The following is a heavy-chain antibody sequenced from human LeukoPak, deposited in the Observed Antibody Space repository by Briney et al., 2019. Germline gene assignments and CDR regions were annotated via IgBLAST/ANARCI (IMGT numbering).Heavy chain of an antibody. CDR2: IYYSGST. Sequence: SETLSLTCTVSGGSISNYYWSWIRQPPGKGLECIGYIYYSGSTNYNPSLKSRVTISVDTSKNQFSLKLSSVAATDTAVYYCARHGGYSSPYLHWGQGTLVTVSS. J-gene: IGHJ1*01. CDR1: GGSISNYY. CDR3: ARHGGYSSPYLH. V-gene: IGHV4-59*08. D-gene: IGHD6-13*01.